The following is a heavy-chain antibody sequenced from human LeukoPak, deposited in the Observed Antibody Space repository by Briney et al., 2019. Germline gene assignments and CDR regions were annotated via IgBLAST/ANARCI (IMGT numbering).Heavy chain of an antibody. Sequence: SETLSLTCTVSGGSISSYYWSWIRQPPGEGLEWIGCIYYSGDTKYNPSLKSRVTVSVDTSKNQFSLKLSSVTAADTAVYYCARGGCSGGSCYRFFDSWGQGTLVTVSS. D-gene: IGHD2-15*01. V-gene: IGHV4-59*01. CDR2: IYYSGDT. CDR3: ARGGCSGGSCYRFFDS. J-gene: IGHJ4*02. CDR1: GGSISSYY.